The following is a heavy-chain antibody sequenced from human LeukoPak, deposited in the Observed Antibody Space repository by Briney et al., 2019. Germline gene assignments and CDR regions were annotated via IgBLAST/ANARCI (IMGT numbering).Heavy chain of an antibody. Sequence: SETLSLTCSVSGTSITPYSWSWIRQPPGRGLEWIGYFYTSGNTHQNPSLKSRVTMSIDASKNQFSLKLSSMTAADTAVYYCARHRAEMATITDDTFDMWGQGTMVTVSS. V-gene: IGHV4-4*09. J-gene: IGHJ3*02. CDR2: FYTSGNT. CDR3: ARHRAEMATITDDTFDM. CDR1: GTSITPYS. D-gene: IGHD5-24*01.